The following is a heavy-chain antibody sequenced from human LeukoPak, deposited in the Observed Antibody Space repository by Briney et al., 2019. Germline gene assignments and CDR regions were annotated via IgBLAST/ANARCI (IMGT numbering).Heavy chain of an antibody. CDR1: GFTFSTYG. J-gene: IGHJ4*02. Sequence: GGSLRLSCASSGFTFSTYGMHWVRQAPGKGLEWVAFIRYDGSNKSYADSVKGRFTISRDNSKNTLYLQMNSLRAEDTAVYYCAKALSYYDSSGYSDGVDYWGQGTLVTVSS. D-gene: IGHD3-22*01. CDR3: AKALSYYDSSGYSDGVDY. CDR2: IRYDGSNK. V-gene: IGHV3-30*02.